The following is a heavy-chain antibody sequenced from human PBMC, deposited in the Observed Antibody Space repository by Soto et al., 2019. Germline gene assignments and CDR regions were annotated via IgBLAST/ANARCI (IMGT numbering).Heavy chain of an antibody. D-gene: IGHD2-15*01. CDR3: AKDRYLGYCSGGSCYRKGNHPFDY. J-gene: IGHJ4*02. Sequence: EVQLLESGGGLVQPGGSLRLSCAASGFTFSSYAMSWVRQAPGKGLEWVSAISGSGGSTYYADSVKGRFTISRDNSKNTLYLQMNSLRAEDTAVYYCAKDRYLGYCSGGSCYRKGNHPFDYWGQGTLVTVSS. CDR2: ISGSGGST. V-gene: IGHV3-23*01. CDR1: GFTFSSYA.